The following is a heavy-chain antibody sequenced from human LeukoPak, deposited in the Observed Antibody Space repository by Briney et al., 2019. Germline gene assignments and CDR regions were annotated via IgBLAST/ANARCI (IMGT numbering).Heavy chain of an antibody. CDR2: IYYSGST. J-gene: IGHJ4*02. V-gene: IGHV4-39*02. Sequence: PSETLSLTCTVSGGSISSSSYYWGWIRQPPGKGLEWIGSIYYSGSTYYNPSLKSRVTISVDTSKNQFSLKLSSVTAADTAVYYCARDPDNSVTVIRGVSDSWGQGTLVTVSS. CDR1: GGSISSSSYY. D-gene: IGHD3-10*01. CDR3: ARDPDNSVTVIRGVSDS.